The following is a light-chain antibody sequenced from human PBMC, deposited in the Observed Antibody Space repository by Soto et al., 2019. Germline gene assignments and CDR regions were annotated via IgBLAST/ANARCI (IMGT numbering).Light chain of an antibody. V-gene: IGKV3-11*01. J-gene: IGKJ4*01. CDR3: HQRAGWPPT. CDR1: RSVNNF. Sequence: EIVLTQSPVTLSVSPGERATLSCRATRSVNNFVAWYQQKPGQAPSLLISDASNRATGIPDRFSGSGSGTDFTLTINSLEPEDFAVYFCHQRAGWPPTFGGGTKVDIK. CDR2: DAS.